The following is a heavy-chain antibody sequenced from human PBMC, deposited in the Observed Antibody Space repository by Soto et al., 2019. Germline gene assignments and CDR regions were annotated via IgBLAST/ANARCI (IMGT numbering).Heavy chain of an antibody. V-gene: IGHV3-7*01. CDR1: GFAFSGYW. CDR2: IKQEGSEK. CDR3: AGGGRGVYFDY. J-gene: IGHJ4*02. Sequence: PGGSLRLSCAASGFAFSGYWLSWVRQAPGKGLEWVANIKQEGSEKYYVDSVKGRFTISRDNAKNSLYLQMNSLRVEDTAVYYCAGGGRGVYFDYWGQRSLVTVST.